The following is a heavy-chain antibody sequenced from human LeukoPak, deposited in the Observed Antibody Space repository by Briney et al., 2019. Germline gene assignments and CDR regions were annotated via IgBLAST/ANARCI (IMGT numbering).Heavy chain of an antibody. CDR2: IKEDGSEK. CDR3: ASDGVVNLWVSYGTYNYSYHMDV. CDR1: GFTFSNYW. D-gene: IGHD3-16*01. Sequence: GGSLRLSCAASGFTFSNYWMSWVRQAPGKGLEWVANIKEDGSEKDYVDSVKGRFTISRDNAQSSLYLQMDSLRAEDTAVYYCASDGVVNLWVSYGTYNYSYHMDVWGKGTTVTVSS. J-gene: IGHJ6*04. V-gene: IGHV3-7*01.